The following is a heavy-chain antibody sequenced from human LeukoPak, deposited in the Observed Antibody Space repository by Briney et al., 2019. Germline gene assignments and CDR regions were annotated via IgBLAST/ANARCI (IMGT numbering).Heavy chain of an antibody. V-gene: IGHV4-38-2*01. CDR2: IYHSGST. D-gene: IGHD6-13*01. CDR1: GYSLSSGYY. CDR3: ARLGAAAGYFDY. Sequence: PSETLSLTCAVSGYSLSSGYYWGWIRPPPGKGLGWIGSIYHSGSTYYNPSLKSRVTISVDTSKNQFSLKLSSVTAADTAVYYCARLGAAAGYFDYWGQGTLVTVSS. J-gene: IGHJ4*02.